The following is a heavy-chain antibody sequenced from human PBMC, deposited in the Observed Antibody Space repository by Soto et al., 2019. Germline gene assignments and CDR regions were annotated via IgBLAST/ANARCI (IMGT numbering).Heavy chain of an antibody. CDR3: AAGSDSSSWQSQYYYYGMDV. CDR2: IVVGSGNT. D-gene: IGHD6-13*01. CDR1: GFTFTSSA. V-gene: IGHV1-58*01. Sequence: SVKVSCKASGFTFTSSAVQCVRQARGQRLEWIGWIVVGSGNTNYAQKFQERVTITRDMSTSTAYMELSSLRSEDTAVYYCAAGSDSSSWQSQYYYYGMDVWGQGTTVTVSS. J-gene: IGHJ6*02.